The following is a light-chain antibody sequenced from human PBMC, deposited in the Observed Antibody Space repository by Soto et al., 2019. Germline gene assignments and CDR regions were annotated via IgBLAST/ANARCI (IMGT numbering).Light chain of an antibody. V-gene: IGLV2-14*01. CDR2: EVS. Sequence: QSVLTQPASVSGSPGQSITISCTGTSSDVGGYNYVSWYQQYPGKAPKLMIYEVSHRPSEVSNRFSGSKSGNTASPTISGLQTEDEADYYCSSYTSSSTLVFGGGTKLTVL. J-gene: IGLJ3*02. CDR1: SSDVGGYNY. CDR3: SSYTSSSTLV.